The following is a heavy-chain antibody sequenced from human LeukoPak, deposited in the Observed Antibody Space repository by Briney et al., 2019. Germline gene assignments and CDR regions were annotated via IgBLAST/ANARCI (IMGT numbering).Heavy chain of an antibody. CDR3: ATHRRSGSGGSENAFEI. CDR2: IYDSGTT. D-gene: IGHD5-12*01. CDR1: GDSTSSSTYY. V-gene: IGHV4-39*01. J-gene: IGHJ3*02. Sequence: SETLSLTCTVSGDSTSSSTYYWDWIRQAPGKGLEWVGNIYDSGTTHYNPSLKSRVTISGDTSKNQFSLKLNSVTAADTAIYYCATHRRSGSGGSENAFEIWGQGTMVTVSS.